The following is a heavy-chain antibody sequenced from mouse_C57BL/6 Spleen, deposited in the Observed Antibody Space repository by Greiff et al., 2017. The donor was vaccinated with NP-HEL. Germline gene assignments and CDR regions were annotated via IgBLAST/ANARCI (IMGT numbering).Heavy chain of an antibody. J-gene: IGHJ4*01. CDR2: FYCGDGDT. CDR3: ARHYDYDDYYAMDY. V-gene: IGHV1-82*01. Sequence: VQLQQSGPELVKPGASVKISCKASGYAFSSSWMNWVKQRSGKGLEWIGRFYCGDGDTNYNGKFKGKAPLTADKSSCTAYMQLSSLTSEDSAVYFCARHYDYDDYYAMDYWGQGTSVTVSS. CDR1: GYAFSSSW. D-gene: IGHD2-4*01.